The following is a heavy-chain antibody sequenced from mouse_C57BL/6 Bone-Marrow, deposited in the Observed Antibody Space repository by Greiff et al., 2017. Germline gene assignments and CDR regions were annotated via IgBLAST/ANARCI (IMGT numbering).Heavy chain of an antibody. CDR2: IDPSDSYA. CDR1: GYTFTSYW. Sequence: VQLQQPGAELVRPGTSVKLSCKASGYTFTSYWMHWVKQRPGQGLEWIGVIDPSDSYANYNQKFKGKATLTVDTSSSTAYMQLSSLTSEDSAVYYCARWEAYWGQGTLVTVSA. V-gene: IGHV1-59*01. CDR3: ARWEAY. J-gene: IGHJ3*01. D-gene: IGHD4-1*01.